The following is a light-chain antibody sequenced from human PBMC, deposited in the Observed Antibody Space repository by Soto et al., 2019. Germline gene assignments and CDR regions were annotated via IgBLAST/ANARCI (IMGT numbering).Light chain of an antibody. CDR1: QSVGAW. V-gene: IGKV1-5*01. Sequence: DIPMTQSPSTLSSSVGDRVTITCRASQSVGAWLAWYQQKPGKAPKLLIFDSSGLQSGVPSRFSGSGSGTEFTLTIRSLQPDDFATYYCQQYNTYSATFGHGTKVEIK. CDR3: QQYNTYSAT. CDR2: DSS. J-gene: IGKJ1*01.